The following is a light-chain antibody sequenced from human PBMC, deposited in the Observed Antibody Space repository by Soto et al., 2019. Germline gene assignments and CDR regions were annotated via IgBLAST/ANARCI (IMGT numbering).Light chain of an antibody. V-gene: IGKV3-15*01. CDR2: GAS. CDR1: QRISTK. J-gene: IGKJ4*01. CDR3: QQYKNWPPLT. Sequence: EIVMTQSPATLSVSPGGRATLSCRASQRISTKLAWYQQKPGQAPRLLIYGASTRATGIPVRFSGSGSGTEFTLTINSLQSEDSAIYYCQQYKNWPPLTFGGGTKVEIK.